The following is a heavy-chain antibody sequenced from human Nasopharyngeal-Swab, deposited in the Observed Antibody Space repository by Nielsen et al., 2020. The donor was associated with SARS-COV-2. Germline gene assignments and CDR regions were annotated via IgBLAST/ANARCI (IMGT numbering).Heavy chain of an antibody. D-gene: IGHD2-2*01. CDR3: AKGGLFYCSSTSRYGFDY. CDR2: ISYDGSNK. Sequence: VRQAPGKGLEWVAVISYDGSNKYYADSVKGRFTISRGNSKNTLYLQMNSLRAEDTAVYYCAKGGLFYCSSTSRYGFDYWGQGTLVTVSS. J-gene: IGHJ4*02. V-gene: IGHV3-30*18.